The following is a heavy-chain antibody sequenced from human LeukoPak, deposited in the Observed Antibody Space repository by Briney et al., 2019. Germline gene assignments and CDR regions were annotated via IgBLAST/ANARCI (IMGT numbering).Heavy chain of an antibody. CDR1: AGSISSRPYY. J-gene: IGHJ4*02. Sequence: SQTLSLTCTVSAGSISSRPYYWSWIRQPAGKGLEWIGRIYTNGSTNYNPSPKSRVTISLATSENQFSLKLSSVTAADTAVYYCARDDASDGSGRHFDYWGQGTLVTVSS. V-gene: IGHV4-61*02. CDR2: IYTNGST. D-gene: IGHD3-10*01. CDR3: ARDDASDGSGRHFDY.